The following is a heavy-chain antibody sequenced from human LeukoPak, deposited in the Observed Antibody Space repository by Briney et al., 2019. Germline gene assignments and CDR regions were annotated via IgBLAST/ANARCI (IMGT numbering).Heavy chain of an antibody. Sequence: PGRSLRLSCAASGFTFSDYAMHWVRQAPGKGLEWVAVISKDGSDKYYPGSVRGRFTISRDNSKNTLYLQMNSLRAEDTAVYYCARTSSGWKTTTFDYWGQGTLVTVSS. J-gene: IGHJ4*02. V-gene: IGHV3-30-3*01. CDR2: ISKDGSDK. CDR3: ARTSSGWKTTTFDY. D-gene: IGHD6-19*01. CDR1: GFTFSDYA.